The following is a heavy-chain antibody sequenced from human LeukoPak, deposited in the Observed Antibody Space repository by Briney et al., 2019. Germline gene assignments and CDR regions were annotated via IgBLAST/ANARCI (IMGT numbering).Heavy chain of an antibody. CDR3: AKCDNGSGSSQFVRPRPYYYYYMDV. J-gene: IGHJ6*03. V-gene: IGHV3-23*01. Sequence: GGSLRLSCAASGFTFSSYAMSWVRQAPGKGLEWVSDITGSGGSTYYADSVKGRFTISRENPKNTLYLQMNSLSAEDTAVYYCAKCDNGSGSSQFVRPRPYYYYYMDVWGKGTTVTVSS. D-gene: IGHD3-10*01. CDR2: ITGSGGST. CDR1: GFTFSSYA.